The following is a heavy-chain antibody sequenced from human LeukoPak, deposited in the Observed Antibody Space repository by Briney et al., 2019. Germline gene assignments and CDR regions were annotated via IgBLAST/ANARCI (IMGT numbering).Heavy chain of an antibody. CDR1: GGSFSGYY. V-gene: IGHV4-34*01. J-gene: IGHJ3*02. D-gene: IGHD3-22*01. CDR2: INHSGST. CDR3: ARGPLPYYYDSSGYNDAFDI. Sequence: SETLSLTCAVYGGSFSGYYWSWIRQPPGKGLEWIGEINHSGSTNYSPSLKSRVTISVDTSKNQFSLKLSSVTAADTAVYYCARGPLPYYYDSSGYNDAFDIWGQGTMVTVSS.